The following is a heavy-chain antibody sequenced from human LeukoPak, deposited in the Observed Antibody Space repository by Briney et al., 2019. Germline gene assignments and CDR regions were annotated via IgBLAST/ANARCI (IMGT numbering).Heavy chain of an antibody. CDR3: AKDTRGYSYGGGFDY. CDR1: GFTFSNYW. Sequence: GGSLRLSCAASGFTFSNYWMHWVRQAPGKGLEWVSTIGWNSGSIGYADSVKGRFTISRDNAKNSLYLQMNSLRAEDTALYYCAKDTRGYSYGGGFDYWGQGTLVTVSS. D-gene: IGHD5-18*01. V-gene: IGHV3-9*01. J-gene: IGHJ4*02. CDR2: IGWNSGSI.